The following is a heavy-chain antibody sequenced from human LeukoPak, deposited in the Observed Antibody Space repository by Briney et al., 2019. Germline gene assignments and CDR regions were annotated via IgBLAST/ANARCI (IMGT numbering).Heavy chain of an antibody. CDR3: ARGVVAVAGVDP. V-gene: IGHV4-61*02. Sequence: PSQTLSLTCTVSGGSISSRSYCWSWIRQPAGKGLEWIGRVHISGSTNYNSSLKSRVTISVDTSKNQFSLKLSSVTAADTAVYYCARGVVAVAGVDPWGQGTLVTVSS. CDR1: GGSISSRSYC. D-gene: IGHD6-19*01. J-gene: IGHJ5*02. CDR2: VHISGST.